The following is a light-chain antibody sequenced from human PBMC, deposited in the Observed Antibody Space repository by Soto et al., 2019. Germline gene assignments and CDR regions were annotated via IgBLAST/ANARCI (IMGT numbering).Light chain of an antibody. V-gene: IGLV2-11*01. J-gene: IGLJ2*01. CDR2: DVF. CDR3: SSFAPSYRVI. CDR1: SSDIGSYNA. Sequence: QSALTQPRSVSGSPGHSVTISCFGTSSDIGSYNAVSWYQQHPGKAPKLIIFDVFERPSGVPDRFSGSKSGNSASLTISGLQVEDESDYYCSSFAPSYRVIFGGGTKLTVL.